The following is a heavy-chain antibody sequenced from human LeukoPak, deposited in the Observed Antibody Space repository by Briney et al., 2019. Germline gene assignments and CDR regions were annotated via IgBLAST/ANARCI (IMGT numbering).Heavy chain of an antibody. Sequence: GASVKVSCKASGYTLTSYDINWVRQATGQGLEWMGWMNPNSGNTGYAQKFQGRVTMTRNTSISTAYMELSSLRSEDTAVYYCAALIVGATGYAFDIWGQGTMVTVSS. V-gene: IGHV1-8*01. CDR1: GYTLTSYD. CDR3: AALIVGATGYAFDI. J-gene: IGHJ3*02. D-gene: IGHD1-26*01. CDR2: MNPNSGNT.